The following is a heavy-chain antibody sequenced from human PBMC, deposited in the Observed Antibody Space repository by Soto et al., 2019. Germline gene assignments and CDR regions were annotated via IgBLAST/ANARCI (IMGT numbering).Heavy chain of an antibody. CDR3: ARGGGSGRAWYYSMDV. CDR1: GFTFSSYD. J-gene: IGHJ6*02. V-gene: IGHV3-13*01. D-gene: IGHD3-10*01. Sequence: EVQLVESGGGLVQPGGSLRLSSAASGFTFSSYDMHWDRQATGKGLEWVSAIGTADDTYYPGSVKGRLTIFRENAKNSLYLQMNSLRAGDTAVYYWARGGGSGRAWYYSMDVWGQGTTVTVSS. CDR2: IGTADDT.